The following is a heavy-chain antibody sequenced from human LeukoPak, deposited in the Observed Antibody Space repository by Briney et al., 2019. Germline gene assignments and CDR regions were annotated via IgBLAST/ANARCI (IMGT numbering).Heavy chain of an antibody. CDR3: ARDRGSSGWFDP. CDR2: IYYSGST. CDR1: GGSISSGDYY. Sequence: KPSQTLSLTCTVSGGSISSGDYYWSWIRQPPGKGLGWIGYIYYSGSTYYNPSLKSRVTISVDTSKNQFSLKLSSVTAADTAVYYCARDRGSSGWFDPWGQGTLVTVSS. D-gene: IGHD6-6*01. V-gene: IGHV4-30-4*08. J-gene: IGHJ5*02.